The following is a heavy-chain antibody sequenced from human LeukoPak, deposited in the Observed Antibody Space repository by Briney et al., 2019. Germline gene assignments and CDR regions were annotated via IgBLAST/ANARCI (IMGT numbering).Heavy chain of an antibody. CDR3: ARDPLVVVTAAKFDY. Sequence: GGSLRLSCAASGFTFSSYSMNWVRQAPGKGLEWVSSISSSSSYIYYADSVKGRFTISRDNAKNSLYLQMNSLRAEDTAVYYCARDPLVVVTAAKFDYWGQGTLVTVSS. CDR2: ISSSSSYI. D-gene: IGHD2-21*02. CDR1: GFTFSSYS. V-gene: IGHV3-21*01. J-gene: IGHJ4*02.